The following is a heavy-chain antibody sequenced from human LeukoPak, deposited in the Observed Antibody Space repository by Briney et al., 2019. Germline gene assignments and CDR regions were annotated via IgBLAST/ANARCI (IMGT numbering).Heavy chain of an antibody. CDR1: GGSFSGYH. CDR3: ARVLPTRKAAATNWFDP. J-gene: IGHJ5*02. V-gene: IGHV4-59*01. Sequence: SETLSLTCAVYGGSFSGYHWSWIRQPPGKGLEWIGYIYYSGSTNYNPSLKSRVTISVDTSKNQFSLKLSSVTAADTAVYYCARVLPTRKAAATNWFDPWGQGTLVTVSS. D-gene: IGHD6-13*01. CDR2: IYYSGST.